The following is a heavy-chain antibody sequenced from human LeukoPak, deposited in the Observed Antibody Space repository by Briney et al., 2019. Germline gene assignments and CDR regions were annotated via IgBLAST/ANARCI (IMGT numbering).Heavy chain of an antibody. CDR3: AANHYYDSSGYFGLFY. V-gene: IGHV3-53*01. Sequence: GGSLRLSCAASGFTVSSNYMNWVRQAPGKGLEWVSVIYSGGSTYYADSVKGRFTISRDISKNTVYLQMNSLRAEDTAVYYCAANHYYDSSGYFGLFYWGQGTLVTVSS. J-gene: IGHJ4*02. CDR1: GFTVSSNY. CDR2: IYSGGST. D-gene: IGHD3-22*01.